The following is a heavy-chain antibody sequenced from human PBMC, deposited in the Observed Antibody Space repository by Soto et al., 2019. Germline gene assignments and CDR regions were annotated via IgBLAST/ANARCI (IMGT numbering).Heavy chain of an antibody. Sequence: ESGGGVVQPGRSLRLSCAASGFTFSSYGMHWVRQAPGTGLEWVAVISYDGSNKDYADSVKGRFTISRDNSKNTLYLQMNSLRAEDTAVYYCAKSGYSYGFDYWGQGTLVTVSS. CDR2: ISYDGSNK. CDR1: GFTFSSYG. CDR3: AKSGYSYGFDY. D-gene: IGHD5-18*01. V-gene: IGHV3-30*18. J-gene: IGHJ4*02.